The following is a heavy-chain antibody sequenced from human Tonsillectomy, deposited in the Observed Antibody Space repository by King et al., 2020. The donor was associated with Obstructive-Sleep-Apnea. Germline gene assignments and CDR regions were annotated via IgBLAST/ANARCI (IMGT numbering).Heavy chain of an antibody. CDR1: GGSISSGGYY. CDR3: ARDKARGGATSFDS. V-gene: IGHV4-31*03. D-gene: IGHD1-26*01. Sequence: VQLQESGPGLVKPSQTLSLTCTVSGGSISSGGYYWSWIRQHPGKGLEWSGYIYYSGSTYYNPSLKSRVTISVDTSKNQFSLKMSSVTAADTALYYCARDKARGGATSFDSWGQGTLVTVSS. J-gene: IGHJ4*02. CDR2: IYYSGST.